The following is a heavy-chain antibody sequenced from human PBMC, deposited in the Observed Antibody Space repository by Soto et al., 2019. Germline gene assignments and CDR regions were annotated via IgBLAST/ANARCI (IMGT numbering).Heavy chain of an antibody. CDR1: GFPLSTSGVG. V-gene: IGHV2-5*02. J-gene: IGHJ4*02. Sequence: QITLKESGPTLVKPTQTLTLTCTFSGFPLSTSGVGVGWIRQPPGKALEWLALIYWDDDKRFSPSLKSRLAITKDTSKNQLVLTMTNMDPVDTGTYCCAHSSLAIAAAGTFDYWGQGTLVSVSS. CDR3: AHSSLAIAAAGTFDY. CDR2: IYWDDDK. D-gene: IGHD6-13*01.